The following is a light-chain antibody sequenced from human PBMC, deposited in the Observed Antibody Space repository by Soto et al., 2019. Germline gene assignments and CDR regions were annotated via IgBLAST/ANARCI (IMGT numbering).Light chain of an antibody. Sequence: EIVMTQSPATLSLSPGERATLAFWASQSISSNLAWYQQKAGQAPRLLIYGASTRATGIPARFSGSGSGTDFTLTISRLEPEDFAVYYCQQYGSSGTFGQGTKVDI. CDR3: QQYGSSGT. CDR2: GAS. J-gene: IGKJ1*01. CDR1: QSISSN. V-gene: IGKV3-20*01.